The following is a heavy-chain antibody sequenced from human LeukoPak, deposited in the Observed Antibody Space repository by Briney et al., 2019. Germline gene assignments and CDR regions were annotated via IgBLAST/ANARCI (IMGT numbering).Heavy chain of an antibody. CDR1: GFTFSSYG. J-gene: IGHJ4*01. Sequence: PGGSLRLSCAASGFTFSSYGMHWVRQAPGKGLEWVAFIRYDGSNKYYADSVKGRFTISRDNSKNTLYLQMNSLRAEDTAVYYCAPTRDMGGVYYFDYWGHGTLVTVSS. CDR3: APTRDMGGVYYFDY. D-gene: IGHD3-3*01. CDR2: IRYDGSNK. V-gene: IGHV3-30*02.